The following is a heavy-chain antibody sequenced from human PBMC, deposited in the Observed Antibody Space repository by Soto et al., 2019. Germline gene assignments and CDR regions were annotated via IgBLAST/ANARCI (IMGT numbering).Heavy chain of an antibody. J-gene: IGHJ4*02. D-gene: IGHD2-2*01. CDR2: IDYSGYH. CDR3: ATSYCRSTNCPYYFDF. CDR1: VGSIHSGGSY. V-gene: IGHV4-31*03. Sequence: VQLQESGPGLVKPSQTLSLTCTVSVGSIHSGGSYWIWIRQHPGKGLEWIGHIDYSGYHSYNPSLQSRLTVSVDTSNTQFSLMLTSVTAAAAALYFCATSYCRSTNCPYYFDFWGQGTLVTVSS.